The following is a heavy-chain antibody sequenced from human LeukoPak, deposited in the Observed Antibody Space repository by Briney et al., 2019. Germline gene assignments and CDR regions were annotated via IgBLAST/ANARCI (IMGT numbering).Heavy chain of an antibody. J-gene: IGHJ6*03. CDR1: GFTFSDYY. V-gene: IGHV3-11*04. Sequence: PGGSLRLSCAASGFTFSDYYMSWIRQAPGKGLEWVSYISSSGSTIYYADSVKGRFTISRDNAKNSLYLQMNSLIAEDTAVYYCASGTGSGSYSAYYYMDVWGKGTTVTVSS. CDR2: ISSSGSTI. CDR3: ASGTGSGSYSAYYYMDV. D-gene: IGHD1-26*01.